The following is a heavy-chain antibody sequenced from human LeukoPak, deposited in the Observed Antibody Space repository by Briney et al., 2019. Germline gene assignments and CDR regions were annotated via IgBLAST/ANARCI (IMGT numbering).Heavy chain of an antibody. CDR1: GFTFDDYA. CDR2: ISWNSGSI. V-gene: IGHV3-9*01. CDR3: AKDFAYDILTGLDY. Sequence: GGSLGLSCAASGFTFDDYAMHWVRQAPGKGLEWVSGISWNSGSIGYADSVKGRFTISRDNAKNSLYLQMNSLRAEDTALYYCAKDFAYDILTGLDYWGQGTLVTVSS. D-gene: IGHD3-9*01. J-gene: IGHJ4*02.